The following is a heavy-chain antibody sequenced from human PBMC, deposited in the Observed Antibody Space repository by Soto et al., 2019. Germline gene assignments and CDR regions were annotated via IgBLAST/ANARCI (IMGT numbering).Heavy chain of an antibody. CDR1: GFTFRNFC. CDR3: ARENYFDY. CDR2: IKPDGSEK. J-gene: IGHJ4*02. V-gene: IGHV3-7*04. Sequence: EVQLVESGGGLVQPGGSLRLSCAASGFTFRNFCMGWVRRTPEKGLEWVANIKPDGSEKYYVDSVKGRFTISRDNAKNSLYLQMNSLRAEDTAVYYCARENYFDYWGQGTLVTVSS.